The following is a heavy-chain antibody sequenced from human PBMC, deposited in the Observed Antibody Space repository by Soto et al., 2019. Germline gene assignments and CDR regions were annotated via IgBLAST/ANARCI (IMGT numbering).Heavy chain of an antibody. V-gene: IGHV3-33*01. Sequence: QVQLVESGGGVVQPGRSLRLSCAASGFTFSSHGMHWVRQAPGKGLGWVAVIWYDGSNKYYADSVKGRFTISRDNSKNTLYLQMNSLRAEDTAVYYCARGGLTDYFDYWGQGTLVTVSS. CDR1: GFTFSSHG. CDR3: ARGGLTDYFDY. CDR2: IWYDGSNK. J-gene: IGHJ4*02. D-gene: IGHD2-21*02.